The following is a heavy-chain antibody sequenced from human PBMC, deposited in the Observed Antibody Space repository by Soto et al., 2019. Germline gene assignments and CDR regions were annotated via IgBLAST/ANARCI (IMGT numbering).Heavy chain of an antibody. V-gene: IGHV4-59*01. CDR1: GGSISSYY. D-gene: IGHD6-19*01. CDR2: IYYSGST. J-gene: IGHJ4*02. CDR3: AHRQIAVAGFDY. Sequence: PSETLSLTCTVSGGSISSYYWSWIRQPPGKGLEWIGYIYYSGSTNYSPSLKSRLTITKDTSKNQVVLTMTNMDPVDTATYYCAHRQIAVAGFDYWGQGTLVTVSS.